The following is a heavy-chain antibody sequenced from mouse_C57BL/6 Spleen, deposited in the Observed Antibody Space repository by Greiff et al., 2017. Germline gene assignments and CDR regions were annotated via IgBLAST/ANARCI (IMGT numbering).Heavy chain of an antibody. CDR1: GYTFTSYW. D-gene: IGHD2-4*01. Sequence: QVHVKQPGAELVKPGASVKMSCKASGYTFTSYWITWVKQRPGQGLEWIGDIYPGSGSTNYNEKFKSKATLTVDTSSSTAYMQLSSLTSEDSAVYYCARDYDYGYYYAMDYWGQGTSVTVSS. CDR3: ARDYDYGYYYAMDY. CDR2: IYPGSGST. J-gene: IGHJ4*01. V-gene: IGHV1-55*01.